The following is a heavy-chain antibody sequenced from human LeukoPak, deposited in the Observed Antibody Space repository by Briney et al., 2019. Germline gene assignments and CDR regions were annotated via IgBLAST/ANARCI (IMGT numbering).Heavy chain of an antibody. CDR2: INPNSGGT. J-gene: IGHJ4*02. CDR1: GYTFTGYY. Sequence: ASVKVSCKASGYTFTGYYMHWVRQAPGQGLEWMGWINPNSGGTNYAQKFQGRVTMTRDTSISTAYMELSSLRAADTAVYYCAKDADTKLLIISTSLDNWGQGTLVTVSS. V-gene: IGHV1-2*02. CDR3: AKDADTKLLIISTSLDN. D-gene: IGHD3-9*01.